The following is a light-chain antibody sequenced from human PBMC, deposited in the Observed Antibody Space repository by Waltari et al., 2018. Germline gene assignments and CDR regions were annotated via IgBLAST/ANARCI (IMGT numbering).Light chain of an antibody. V-gene: IGKV3-15*01. CDR2: GAS. CDR3: QQYNDWVT. CDR1: QSVSSN. Sequence: EIVMTQSPATLSVSPGETAPLSCRASQSVSSNLAWYQQKPGQGPRLLNFGASTSATAIPPRFSGSGSGTEFTLTISGLHSEDFAVYYCQQYNDWVTFGQGTRLDIK. J-gene: IGKJ5*01.